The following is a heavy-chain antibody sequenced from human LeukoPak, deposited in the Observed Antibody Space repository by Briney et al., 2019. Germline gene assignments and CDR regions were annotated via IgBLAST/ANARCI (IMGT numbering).Heavy chain of an antibody. CDR1: GFTFSDVW. CDR3: TADTPSSSAQAFDY. D-gene: IGHD6-19*01. J-gene: IGHJ4*02. V-gene: IGHV3-15*07. Sequence: GGSLRLSCAASGFTFSDVWMNWVRQAPGMGLEWVGRIKRKSDGETTDYAAPVKGRFTISRDDSKNTLFLQMNNLKTEDTAMYYCTADTPSSSAQAFDYWGQGTLVTVSS. CDR2: IKRKSDGETT.